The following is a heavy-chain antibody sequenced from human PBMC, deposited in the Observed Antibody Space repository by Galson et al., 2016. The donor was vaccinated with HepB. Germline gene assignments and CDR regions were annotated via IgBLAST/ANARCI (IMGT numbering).Heavy chain of an antibody. CDR2: ISGSGGTT. D-gene: IGHD5-18*01. CDR1: GFTFSNYA. J-gene: IGHJ4*02. V-gene: IGHV3-23*01. CDR3: AKDLDGYTYGYSYSDH. Sequence: SLRLSCAASGFTFSNYAMSWARQAPGKGLEWVSSISGSGGTTYYADSVKGRFTISRDKSKNTLYLQMNSLRGEDTAVYYCAKDLDGYTYGYSYSDHWGQGTLVTVSS.